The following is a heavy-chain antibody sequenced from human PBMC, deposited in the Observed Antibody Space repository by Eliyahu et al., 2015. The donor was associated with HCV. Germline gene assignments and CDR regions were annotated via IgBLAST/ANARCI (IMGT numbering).Heavy chain of an antibody. V-gene: IGHV3-30*18. CDR2: ISXXRSKK. CDR3: AKDVVDEDFVTYGMDV. J-gene: IGHJ6*04. CDR1: GFRFKNFG. D-gene: IGHD2-21*01. Sequence: QVQLVESGGGVVQPGXSLRLXCAASGFRFKNFGXHWVRQAPGKGLEWVAIISXXRSKKYYADSXKGRFTISRDNXKNTLYLDMSSLRLDDTAVYYCAKDVVDEDFVTYGMDVWGKGTTVTVS.